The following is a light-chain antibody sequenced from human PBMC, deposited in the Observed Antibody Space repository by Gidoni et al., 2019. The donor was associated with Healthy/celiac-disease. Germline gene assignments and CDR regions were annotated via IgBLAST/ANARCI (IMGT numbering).Light chain of an antibody. Sequence: DIQMTQSPSSLSASVGDRVTITCQASQDISNYLNWYQQKPGKAPKLLIYDASNLETGVPSRFSGSGSVTDFTFTISSLLPQDIATYYCQQYDNLPLTFGGXTKVEIK. CDR2: DAS. V-gene: IGKV1-33*01. J-gene: IGKJ4*01. CDR1: QDISNY. CDR3: QQYDNLPLT.